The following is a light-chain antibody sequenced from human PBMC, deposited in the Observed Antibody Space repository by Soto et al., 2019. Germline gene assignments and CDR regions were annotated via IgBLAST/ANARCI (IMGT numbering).Light chain of an antibody. V-gene: IGKV3-20*01. J-gene: IGKJ4*02. CDR1: QSVSTRY. Sequence: DIVLTPSPDTLYLSPGERAPLSCRASQSVSTRYLAWYQQKPGAPPSLLIYGASSRATGIPGRFSGSGSGTDFTLTISRLEPEDFAVYYCQQCGSCSSTFGGGTKVEIK. CDR2: GAS. CDR3: QQCGSCSST.